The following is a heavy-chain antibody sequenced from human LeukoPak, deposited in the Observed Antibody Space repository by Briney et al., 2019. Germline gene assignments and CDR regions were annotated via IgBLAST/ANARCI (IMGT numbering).Heavy chain of an antibody. CDR2: INPSGGST. J-gene: IGHJ4*02. CDR3: ARGDSSGYYFDY. Sequence: ASVKVSCKASGYTFASYYMHWVRQAPGQGLEWMGIINPSGGSTSYAQKFQGRVTMTRDMSTSTVYMELSSLRSEDTAVYYCARGDSSGYYFDYWGQGTLVTVSS. D-gene: IGHD3-22*01. V-gene: IGHV1-46*01. CDR1: GYTFASYY.